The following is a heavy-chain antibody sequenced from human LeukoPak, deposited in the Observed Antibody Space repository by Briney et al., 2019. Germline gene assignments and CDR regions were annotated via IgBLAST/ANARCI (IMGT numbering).Heavy chain of an antibody. D-gene: IGHD3-3*01. CDR3: AKDSDFWSGYPPDY. CDR2: ISGSGGNS. Sequence: PGGSLRLSCAASGFTFNNYAMSWVRQAPGKGLEWVSAISGSGGNSNYADSVRGRFTISRDNPKDTLFLQMNSLGVEDTAVYYCAKDSDFWSGYPPDYWGQGTLVTVSS. V-gene: IGHV3-23*01. CDR1: GFTFNNYA. J-gene: IGHJ4*02.